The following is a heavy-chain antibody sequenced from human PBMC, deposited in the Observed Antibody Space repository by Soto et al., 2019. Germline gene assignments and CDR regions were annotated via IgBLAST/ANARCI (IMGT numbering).Heavy chain of an antibody. V-gene: IGHV3-48*02. CDR2: ISSSSSTI. CDR3: ASQYSSGYNNWFDP. D-gene: IGHD3-22*01. CDR1: GFTFSSYS. J-gene: IGHJ5*02. Sequence: PGGSLRLSCAASGFTFSSYSMNWVRQAPGKGLEWVSYISSSSSTIYYADSVKGRFTISRDNAKNSLYLQMNSLRDEDTAVYYCASQYSSGYNNWFDPWGQGTLVTVSS.